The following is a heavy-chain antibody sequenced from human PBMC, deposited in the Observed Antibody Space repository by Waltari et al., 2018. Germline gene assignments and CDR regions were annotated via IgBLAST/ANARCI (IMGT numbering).Heavy chain of an antibody. D-gene: IGHD2-2*01. CDR1: RDTFSTYA. CDR3: ARESRSTAGTDY. V-gene: IGHV1-69*09. Sequence: QEQLVQSAAEVKKPGSSVKVSCKTSRDTFSTYANTWVRQAPGQGLEWMGRIIPLLDISNYAQQFQGRITITADRSTSTAYMELSSLESEDTALYYCARESRSTAGTDYWGQGTLVTVSS. J-gene: IGHJ4*02. CDR2: IIPLLDIS.